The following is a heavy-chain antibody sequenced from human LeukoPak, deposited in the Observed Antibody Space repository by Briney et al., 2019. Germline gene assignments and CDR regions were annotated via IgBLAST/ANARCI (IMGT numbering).Heavy chain of an antibody. J-gene: IGHJ4*02. CDR1: GFTFSSYA. CDR2: ISYDGSNK. CDR3: ARVRGQYSSGWYSY. D-gene: IGHD6-19*01. V-gene: IGHV3-30-3*01. Sequence: GGSLRLSCAASGFTFSSYAMHWVRQAPGKGLERVAVISYDGSNKYYADSVKGRFTISRDNSKNTLYLQMNSLRAEDTAAYYCARVRGQYSSGWYSYWGQGTLVTVYS.